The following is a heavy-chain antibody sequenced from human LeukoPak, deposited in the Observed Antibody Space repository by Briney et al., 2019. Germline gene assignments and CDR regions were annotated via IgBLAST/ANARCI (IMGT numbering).Heavy chain of an antibody. CDR3: AKVPGGMGIPFDY. J-gene: IGHJ4*02. D-gene: IGHD3-16*01. Sequence: GASVKLSCKASGFTFSSYAMSCVRQAPGHGLEWVSAISGSSGSTYYADSVKGRFTISRDNSKNTLYLQMNSLRAEDTAVYYCAKVPGGMGIPFDYWGQGTLVTVSS. CDR2: ISGSSGST. CDR1: GFTFSSYA. V-gene: IGHV3-23*01.